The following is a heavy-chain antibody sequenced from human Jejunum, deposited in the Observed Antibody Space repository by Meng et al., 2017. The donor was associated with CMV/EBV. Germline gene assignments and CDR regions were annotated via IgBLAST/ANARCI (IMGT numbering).Heavy chain of an antibody. CDR1: DFTFSNYW. D-gene: IGHD2-15*01. Sequence: CAASDFTFSNYWMTWVRQAPGKGLEWLANIKHDGGETYYAASVKGRFTISRDNAKKSVFLQMNSLGADDTAVHYCVRDAGWFHFDYWGQGTLVTVSS. CDR2: IKHDGGET. V-gene: IGHV3-7*01. CDR3: VRDAGWFHFDY. J-gene: IGHJ4*02.